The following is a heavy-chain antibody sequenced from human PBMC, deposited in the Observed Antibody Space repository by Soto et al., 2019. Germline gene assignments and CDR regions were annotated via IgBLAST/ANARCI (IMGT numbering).Heavy chain of an antibody. Sequence: ASVKVSCKVSGYTLTELSMHWVRQAPGKGLEWMGGFDPEDGETIYAQKFQGRVTMTEDTSTDTAYMELSSLRSEDTAVYYCATATRSYRGYSYYYYYGMDVWGQGTTVTVSS. CDR1: GYTLTELS. J-gene: IGHJ6*02. CDR3: ATATRSYRGYSYYYYYGMDV. D-gene: IGHD1-26*01. V-gene: IGHV1-24*01. CDR2: FDPEDGET.